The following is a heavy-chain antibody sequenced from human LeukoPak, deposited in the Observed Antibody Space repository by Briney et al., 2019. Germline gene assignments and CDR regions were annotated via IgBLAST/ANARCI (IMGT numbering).Heavy chain of an antibody. D-gene: IGHD6-19*01. V-gene: IGHV4-59*08. CDR3: ARPGSDWDMGPFDY. J-gene: IGHJ4*02. CDR2: VSYSGST. Sequence: SETLPLTCTVSGGPIKSHYWNWIRQPPGKGLEWIGYVSYSGSTNYNPSLKSRVSISVDTSKNQFFLKLSSVTAADTAVYYCARPGSDWDMGPFDYWGQGTLVTVSS. CDR1: GGPIKSHY.